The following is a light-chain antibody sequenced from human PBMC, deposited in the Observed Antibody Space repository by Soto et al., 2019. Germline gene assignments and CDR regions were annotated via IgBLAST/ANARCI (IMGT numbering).Light chain of an antibody. J-gene: IGKJ1*01. Sequence: EIVLTQSPGTLSLSPGERATLSCRASQSVSNNYLAWYQQKPGQAPRLLIYGASNRATGLPDRVSGSGSGTDFTLTISRLEPEDFAVYSCQQYGSSGTFGQGTKVEIK. V-gene: IGKV3-20*01. CDR3: QQYGSSGT. CDR2: GAS. CDR1: QSVSNNY.